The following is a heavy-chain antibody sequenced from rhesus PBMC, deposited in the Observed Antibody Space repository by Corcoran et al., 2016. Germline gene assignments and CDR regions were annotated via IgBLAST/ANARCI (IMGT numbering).Heavy chain of an antibody. CDR2: IYGSGSST. J-gene: IGHJ4*01. CDR3: ATSPGTWTFDY. V-gene: IGHV4-169*01. Sequence: QLQLQESGPGLVKPSETLSLTCAVSGVSISTSYWSWIRQAPGKGLEWIGNIYGSGSSTNYNPSLKSRVTLSVDTSKHQLSLKLNSVTAPDTAVYYCATSPGTWTFDYWGQGVLVTVSS. D-gene: IGHD1-38*01. CDR1: GVSISTSY.